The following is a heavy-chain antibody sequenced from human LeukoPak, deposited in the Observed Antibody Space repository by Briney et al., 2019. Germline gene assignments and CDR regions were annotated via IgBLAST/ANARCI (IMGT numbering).Heavy chain of an antibody. CDR2: IYHSGST. J-gene: IGHJ3*02. CDR1: GGSISSSNW. CDR3: GRYHNWNDGAFDI. Sequence: SGTLSLTCAVSGGSISSSNWWSWVRQPPGKGLEWIGEIYHSGSTNYNPSLKSRVTISVDKSKNQFSLKLSSVTAADTAVYYCGRYHNWNDGAFDIWGQGTMVTVSS. D-gene: IGHD1-20*01. V-gene: IGHV4-4*02.